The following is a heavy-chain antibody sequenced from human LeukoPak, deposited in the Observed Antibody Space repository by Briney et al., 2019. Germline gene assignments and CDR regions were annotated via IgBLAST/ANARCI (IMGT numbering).Heavy chain of an antibody. CDR2: IGILGDT. CDR1: GFTFIDYD. CDR3: ARGGIQVSGIDEFDY. J-gene: IGHJ4*02. Sequence: PGGSLRLTCAASGFTFIDYDMHWVRQVIGKGLEWVSAIGILGDTHYSGSVKGRFTISRENAESSLDLQINSLRAEDTAVYYCARGGIQVSGIDEFDYWGQGTLVTVSS. D-gene: IGHD6-19*01. V-gene: IGHV3-13*01.